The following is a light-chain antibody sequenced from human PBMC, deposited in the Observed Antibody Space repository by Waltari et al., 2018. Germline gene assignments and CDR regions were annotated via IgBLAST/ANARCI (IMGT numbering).Light chain of an antibody. Sequence: DIQMTQSPSSLSASVGDRVTITCRASQSISNSLNWYQQKQGKAPKLLIYAASSLQSGVPSRFSGSGSETDFTLTISSLQPEDFATYSCQQSYDTPRTFGQGTKVEIK. CDR2: AAS. J-gene: IGKJ1*01. CDR3: QQSYDTPRT. CDR1: QSISNS. V-gene: IGKV1-39*01.